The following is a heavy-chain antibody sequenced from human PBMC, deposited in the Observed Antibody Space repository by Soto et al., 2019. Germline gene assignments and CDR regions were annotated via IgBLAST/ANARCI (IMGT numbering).Heavy chain of an antibody. V-gene: IGHV3-66*01. CDR1: VTVTSNY. D-gene: IGHD6-19*01. Sequence: EVQLVESGGGLVQPGGSLRLSCAASVTVTSNYMTWVRQAPGKGLEWVSVIYSAGSTYYADSVKGRFTISRDNSRNTPYIQMNGVGDEGTAVYYCARDTVAVAGKDYWGQGTLVTVSS. J-gene: IGHJ4*02. CDR3: ARDTVAVAGKDY. CDR2: IYSAGST.